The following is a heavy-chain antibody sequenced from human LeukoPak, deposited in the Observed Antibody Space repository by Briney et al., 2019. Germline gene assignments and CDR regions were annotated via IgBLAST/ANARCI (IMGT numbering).Heavy chain of an antibody. CDR3: ARAAVRTNAFAI. J-gene: IGHJ3*02. CDR1: GFTFSSYS. D-gene: IGHD4/OR15-4a*01. CDR2: ISSSSSYI. V-gene: IGHV3-21*01. Sequence: PGGSLRLSCAASGFTFSSYSMNWVRPAPGKGLEWVSSISSSSSYIYYADSVKGRFTISRGNAKNSLYLQMNSLRAEDTAVYYCARAAVRTNAFAIWGQGTMVTVSS.